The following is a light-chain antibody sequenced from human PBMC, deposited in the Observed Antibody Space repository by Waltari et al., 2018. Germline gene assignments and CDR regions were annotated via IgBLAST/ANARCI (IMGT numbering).Light chain of an antibody. J-gene: IGLJ1*01. CDR1: SNEVGGYGY. CDR2: EVS. CDR3: SSHTSTVPHV. V-gene: IGLV2-14*01. Sequence: QSALTQPASVSGSPGQSVSISCTGNSNEVGGYGYVSWYQQFPGKAPKLMIYEVSYRPSGVSSRFSGSKSGNTASLTISGLQAEDEAVYYCSSHTSTVPHVFGTGTKVTVV.